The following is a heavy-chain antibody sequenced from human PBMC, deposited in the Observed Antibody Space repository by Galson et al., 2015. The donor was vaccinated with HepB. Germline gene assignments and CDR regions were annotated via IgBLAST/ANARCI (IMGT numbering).Heavy chain of an antibody. J-gene: IGHJ6*02. CDR2: ISYDGSSK. CDR3: AKVLIAARLRGVYYYGMDV. CDR1: GFTFSSYG. D-gene: IGHD6-6*01. V-gene: IGHV3-30*18. Sequence: SLRLSCAASGFTFSSYGMHWVRQAPGKGLEWVAVISYDGSSKYYADSVKGRFTISRDNSKNTLYLQMNSLRAEDTAVYYCAKVLIAARLRGVYYYGMDVWGQGTTVTVSS.